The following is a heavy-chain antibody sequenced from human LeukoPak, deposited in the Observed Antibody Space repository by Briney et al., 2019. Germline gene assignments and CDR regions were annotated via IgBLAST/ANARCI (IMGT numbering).Heavy chain of an antibody. CDR3: ARDCSYYHFDS. V-gene: IGHV3-7*01. CDR2: IQQDGSTK. J-gene: IGHJ4*02. Sequence: GGSLRLSCAASGYSYSNYRRTWLRRAPGKGLEWIASIQQDGSTKYHLDSVRGRFTISRDNAKNSLYLQMYSLRGEDTAVYYCARDCSYYHFDSCGQGTLVTVSS. D-gene: IGHD1-26*01. CDR1: GYSYSNYR.